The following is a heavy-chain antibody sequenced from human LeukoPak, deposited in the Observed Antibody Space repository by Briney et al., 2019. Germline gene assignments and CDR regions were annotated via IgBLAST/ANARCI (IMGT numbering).Heavy chain of an antibody. D-gene: IGHD4/OR15-4a*01. Sequence: SETLSLTCTVSGVSISSSSYYWGWLRQPPGKGLEWIGSIYYSGSTYYNPSLKGRVTISVDTSKNQFSLKLSSVTAADTAVYYCARRGRAKWFDPWGQGTLVTVSS. J-gene: IGHJ5*02. CDR3: ARRGRAKWFDP. CDR2: IYYSGST. CDR1: GVSISSSSYY. V-gene: IGHV4-39*01.